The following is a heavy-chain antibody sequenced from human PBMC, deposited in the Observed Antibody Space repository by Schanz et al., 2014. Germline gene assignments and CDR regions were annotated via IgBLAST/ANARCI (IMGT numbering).Heavy chain of an antibody. J-gene: IGHJ3*02. Sequence: EVQLVASGGGLVQPGGSLRLSCAASGFAVDNYYMSCVRQAPGRGLEWVSIIFTDGRTYYADSVKGRFTMSRDNSKNTVHLQMSSLRVEDTAVYYCVRDELLWFGELSAFDIWGQGTRVTVSS. V-gene: IGHV3-53*01. CDR3: VRDELLWFGELSAFDI. CDR1: GFAVDNYY. CDR2: IFTDGRT. D-gene: IGHD3-10*01.